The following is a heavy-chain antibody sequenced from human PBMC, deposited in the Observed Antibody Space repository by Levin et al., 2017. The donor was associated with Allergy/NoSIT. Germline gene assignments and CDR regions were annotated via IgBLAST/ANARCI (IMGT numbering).Heavy chain of an antibody. Sequence: LSLTCAASGFTFSSYAMSWVRQAPGKGLEWVSAISGSGGSTYYADSVKGRFTISRDNSKNTLYLQMNSLRAEDTAVYYCAMGPGWTPYFRPPYYMDVWGKGTTVTVSS. CDR3: AMGPGWTPYFRPPYYMDV. J-gene: IGHJ6*03. CDR1: GFTFSSYA. V-gene: IGHV3-23*01. CDR2: ISGSGGST. D-gene: IGHD6-19*01.